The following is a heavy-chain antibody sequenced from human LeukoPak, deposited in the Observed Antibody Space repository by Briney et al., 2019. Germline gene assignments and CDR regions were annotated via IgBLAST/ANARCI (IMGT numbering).Heavy chain of an antibody. J-gene: IGHJ4*02. CDR3: ARDRHWNQGNFDN. Sequence: ASVKVSCKASGYTITGYYIHWVRQAPGQGLEWMGWINPNSGDTNCAQKFQGRVTMTRDTSINTAFMELSRLRSDDTAVYYCARDRHWNQGNFDNWGQGTLVTVSS. V-gene: IGHV1-2*02. CDR1: GYTITGYY. CDR2: INPNSGDT. D-gene: IGHD1-1*01.